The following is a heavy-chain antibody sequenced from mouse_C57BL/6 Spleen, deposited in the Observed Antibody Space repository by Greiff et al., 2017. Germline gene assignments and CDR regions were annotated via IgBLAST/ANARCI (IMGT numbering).Heavy chain of an antibody. J-gene: IGHJ4*01. CDR3: ARQLSYYAMDY. V-gene: IGHV5-6*01. Sequence: EVQLVESGGDLVKPGGSLKLSCAASGFTFSSYGMSWVRQTPDKRLEWVATISSGGSYTYYPDSVKGRFTISRDNAKNTLYLQMSSLKSEDTAMYYCARQLSYYAMDYWGQGTSVTVSS. CDR1: GFTFSSYG. D-gene: IGHD1-1*02. CDR2: ISSGGSYT.